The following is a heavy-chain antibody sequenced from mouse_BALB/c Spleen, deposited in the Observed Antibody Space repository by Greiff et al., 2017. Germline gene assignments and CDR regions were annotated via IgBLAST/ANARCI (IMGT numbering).Heavy chain of an antibody. J-gene: IGHJ4*01. V-gene: IGHV3-8*02. CDR3: ARGGGYDDAMDY. D-gene: IGHD2-2*01. CDR1: GDSITSGY. Sequence: EVKLVESGPSLVKPSQTLSLTCSVTGDSITSGYWNWIRKFPGNKLEYMGYISYSGSTYYNPSLKSRISITRDTSKNQYYLQLNSVTTEDTATYYCARGGGYDDAMDYWGQGTSVTVSS. CDR2: ISYSGST.